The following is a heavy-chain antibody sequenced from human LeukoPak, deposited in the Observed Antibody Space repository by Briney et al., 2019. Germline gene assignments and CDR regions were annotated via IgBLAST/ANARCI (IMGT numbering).Heavy chain of an antibody. CDR3: ARVEQQLVIYYGMDV. D-gene: IGHD6-13*01. J-gene: IGHJ6*02. V-gene: IGHV3-48*03. CDR2: ISSSGSTI. Sequence: PGGSLRLSCAASGFTLSSYEMNWVRQAPGKGLEWVSYISSSGSTIYYAVSVKGRFTISRDNAKNSLYLQMNSLRAEDTAVYYCARVEQQLVIYYGMDVWGQGTTVTVSS. CDR1: GFTLSSYE.